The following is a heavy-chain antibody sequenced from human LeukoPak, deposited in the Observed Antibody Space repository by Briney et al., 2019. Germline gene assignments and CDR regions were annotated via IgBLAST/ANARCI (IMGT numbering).Heavy chain of an antibody. Sequence: GGSLRLSCAASGFTFSSYAMSWVRQAPGKGLEWVSAISGSGGSTYYADSVKGRFTISRDNSKNTLYLQMNSLRAEDTAVYYCARDSDYYYGMDVWGQGTTVTVSS. V-gene: IGHV3-23*01. D-gene: IGHD3-10*01. CDR1: GFTFSSYA. CDR3: ARDSDYYYGMDV. J-gene: IGHJ6*02. CDR2: ISGSGGST.